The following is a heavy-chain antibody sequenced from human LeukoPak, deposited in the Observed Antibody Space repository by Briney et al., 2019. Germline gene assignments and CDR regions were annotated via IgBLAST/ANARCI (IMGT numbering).Heavy chain of an antibody. D-gene: IGHD2-2*01. Sequence: GGSLRLSCAASGFTFSSYAMSWVRQAPGKGLEWVSAISGSGGSTYYADSVKGRFTISRDNSKNTLYLQMNSLRAEDTAVYYCAKGNLPVPATEIDYWGQGTLVTVSS. CDR2: ISGSGGST. V-gene: IGHV3-23*01. CDR1: GFTFSSYA. J-gene: IGHJ4*02. CDR3: AKGNLPVPATEIDY.